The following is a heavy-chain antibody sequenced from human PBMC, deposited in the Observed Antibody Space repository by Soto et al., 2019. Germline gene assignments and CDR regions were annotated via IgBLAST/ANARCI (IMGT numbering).Heavy chain of an antibody. CDR3: AREEGYCNGGPCYRGAFDF. CDR2: IGNSNNPT. J-gene: IGHJ3*01. CDR1: GFTFRVNT. Sequence: EVQLVESGGGLVKPGGSRRLSFAASGFTFRVNTRLWAAQAPGKGLEWLAFIGNSNNPTFYADSVRGRFTISRDNPKNSVYLQMNSLREEDTAVYFCAREEGYCNGGPCYRGAFDFWGQGTIVTVSS. V-gene: IGHV3-21*02. D-gene: IGHD2-15*01.